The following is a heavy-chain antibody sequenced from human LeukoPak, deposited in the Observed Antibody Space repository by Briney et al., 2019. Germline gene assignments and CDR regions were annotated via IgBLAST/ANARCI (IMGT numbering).Heavy chain of an antibody. D-gene: IGHD3-10*01. CDR2: IYHSGST. CDR1: GGSISSSNW. CDR3: AKNSGRPFDI. J-gene: IGHJ3*02. Sequence: SETLSLTCAVSGGSISSSNWWSWVRQPPGKGLEWIGEIYHSGSTNYNPPLKSRLTISLDKSKNQFSLKLSSVTAADTAVYYCAKNSGRPFDIWGQGTMVTVSS. V-gene: IGHV4-4*02.